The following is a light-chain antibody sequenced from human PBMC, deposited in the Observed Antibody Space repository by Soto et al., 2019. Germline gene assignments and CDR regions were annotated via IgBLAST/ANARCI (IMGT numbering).Light chain of an antibody. CDR3: LQHHTYPIT. CDR2: FAS. V-gene: IGKV1-17*01. Sequence: DIPMTQSPSSLSASVGDRVTITCRASQGIGTDLAWYQQKPGNAPKRLIYFASSLQSGVPLRFSGSGSGTEFTLAISSLQPEDFATYYCLQHHTYPITFGQGTRLDIK. J-gene: IGKJ5*01. CDR1: QGIGTD.